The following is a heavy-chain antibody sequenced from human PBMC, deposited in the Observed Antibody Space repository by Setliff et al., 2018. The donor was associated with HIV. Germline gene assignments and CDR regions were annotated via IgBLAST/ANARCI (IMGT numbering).Heavy chain of an antibody. CDR3: ARARTPYYYDSSAYYFNYYYMDV. Sequence: SETLSLTCAVYGGSFSGYNWNWIRQPPGKGLEWIGEIDHSGSTNYNPSLKSRVIISVDTSKNQFSLKLSSVTAADTAVYYCARARTPYYYDSSAYYFNYYYMDVWGKGTTVTVSS. CDR2: IDHSGST. V-gene: IGHV4-34*01. D-gene: IGHD3-22*01. CDR1: GGSFSGYN. J-gene: IGHJ6*03.